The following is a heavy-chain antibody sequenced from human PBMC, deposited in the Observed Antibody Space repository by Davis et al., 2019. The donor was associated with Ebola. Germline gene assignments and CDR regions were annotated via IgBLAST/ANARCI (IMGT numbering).Heavy chain of an antibody. V-gene: IGHV1-24*01. Sequence: ASVKVSCKVSGYTFTDLSIHWVRQAPGKGLEWMGCFDPEDAETIYAQKFKGRVTLTEDTSTDTAYMELNSLRSEDTAVYYCVSDRRTYYYDNSGFYSFDQWGQGTLVTVAS. CDR3: VSDRRTYYYDNSGFYSFDQ. D-gene: IGHD3-22*01. J-gene: IGHJ4*02. CDR2: FDPEDAET. CDR1: GYTFTDLS.